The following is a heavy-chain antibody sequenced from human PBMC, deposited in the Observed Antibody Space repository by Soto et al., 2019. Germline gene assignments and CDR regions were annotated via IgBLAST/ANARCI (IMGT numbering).Heavy chain of an antibody. V-gene: IGHV3-7*03. D-gene: IGHD2-15*01. CDR2: IKQSGSET. CDR3: VRWYRMDY. J-gene: IGHJ4*02. Sequence: GGSLRLSCVASGFTFSSYWMTWVRQAPGKGLEWVANIKQSGSETYYVDSVKGRFTISRDDAKNSLYLQMNTLRAEDTAVYYCVRWYRMDYWGRGALVTDCS. CDR1: GFTFSSYW.